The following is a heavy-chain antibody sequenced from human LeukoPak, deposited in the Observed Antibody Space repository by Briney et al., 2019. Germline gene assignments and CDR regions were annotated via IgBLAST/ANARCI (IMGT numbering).Heavy chain of an antibody. Sequence: PSQTLSLTCTVSGGSISSGGYYWSWIRQHPWKGLEWIGYIYYSGSTYYNPSLKSRVTISVDTSKNQFSLKLSSVTAADTAVYYCAGAIVVVPAAPSSWFDPWGQGTLVTVSS. CDR3: AGAIVVVPAAPSSWFDP. CDR1: GGSISSGGYY. D-gene: IGHD2-2*01. CDR2: IYYSGST. V-gene: IGHV4-31*03. J-gene: IGHJ5*02.